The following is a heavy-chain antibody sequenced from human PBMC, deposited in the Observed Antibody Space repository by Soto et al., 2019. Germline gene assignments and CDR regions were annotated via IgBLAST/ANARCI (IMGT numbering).Heavy chain of an antibody. J-gene: IGHJ6*03. CDR3: AKGYQYCSSTSCYVYYMDV. CDR1: GFTFSSYA. Sequence: GGSLRLSCAASGFTFSSYAMSWVRQAPGKGLEWVSAISGSGGSTYYADSVKGRFTISRDNSKNTLYLQMNSLRAEDTAVYYCAKGYQYCSSTSCYVYYMDVWGKGTTVTVSS. D-gene: IGHD2-2*01. CDR2: ISGSGGST. V-gene: IGHV3-23*01.